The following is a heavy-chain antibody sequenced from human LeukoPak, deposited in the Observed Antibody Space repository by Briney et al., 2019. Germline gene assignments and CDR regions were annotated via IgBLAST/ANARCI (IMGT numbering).Heavy chain of an antibody. Sequence: SVKVSCKASGFTFTSSAVQWVRQARGQRLEWIGLIVVGSGNTNYAQKFQERVTITRDMSTSTAYMELSSLRSEDTAVYYCAASPDYYDSNGYSYYFDYWGQGTLVTVSS. CDR3: AASPDYYDSNGYSYYFDY. CDR2: IVVGSGNT. J-gene: IGHJ4*02. CDR1: GFTFTSSA. V-gene: IGHV1-58*01. D-gene: IGHD3-22*01.